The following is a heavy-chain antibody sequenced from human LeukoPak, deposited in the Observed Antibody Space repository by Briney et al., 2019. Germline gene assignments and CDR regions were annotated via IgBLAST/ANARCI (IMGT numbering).Heavy chain of an antibody. D-gene: IGHD2-2*01. J-gene: IGHJ4*02. CDR2: IIPILGIA. V-gene: IGHV1-69*04. CDR1: GGTFSSYA. Sequence: ASVKVSCKASGGTFSSYAISWVRQAPGQGLEWMGRIIPILGIANYAQKFQGRVTITADKSTSTAYMELSSLRSEDTAVYYCASSHCSSTSCYAGSTHQFDYWGREPWSLSPQ. CDR3: ASSHCSSTSCYAGSTHQFDY.